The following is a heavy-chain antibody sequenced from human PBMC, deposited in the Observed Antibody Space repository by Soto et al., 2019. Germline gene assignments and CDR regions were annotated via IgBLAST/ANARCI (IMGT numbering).Heavy chain of an antibody. Sequence: GGSLRLSCAASGFIFTNYWMAWVRQAPGKGLEWVAIIKYDGTEKYYVDPVKGRFTISRDNTKNSVYLQMNSLRAEDTAVYYCARVRYYDRNFDYWGQGTLVTVSS. CDR1: GFIFTNYW. J-gene: IGHJ4*02. D-gene: IGHD3-10*01. CDR2: IKYDGTEK. CDR3: ARVRYYDRNFDY. V-gene: IGHV3-7*05.